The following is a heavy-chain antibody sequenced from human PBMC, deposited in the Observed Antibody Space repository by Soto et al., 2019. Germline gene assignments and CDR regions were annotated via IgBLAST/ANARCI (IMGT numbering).Heavy chain of an antibody. J-gene: IGHJ4*02. Sequence: VFGGNIGDLYWRRIRRNTGKGLEWIGEINHSGSTNYNPSLKSRVTISVDTSKNQFSLKLSSVTAADTAVYYCARYPRSRHSLTGNPPNYYFDYWGQGTLFTVS. CDR3: ARYPRSRHSLTGNPPNYYFDY. CDR1: GGNIGDLY. CDR2: INHSGST. V-gene: IGHV4-34*01. D-gene: IGHD3-9*01.